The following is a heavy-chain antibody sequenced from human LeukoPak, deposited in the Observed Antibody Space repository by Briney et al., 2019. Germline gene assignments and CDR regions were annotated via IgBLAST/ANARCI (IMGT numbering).Heavy chain of an antibody. CDR3: ARVLYYYASVSYNYYMDV. D-gene: IGHD3-10*01. J-gene: IGHJ6*03. CDR1: GFIFNDYY. V-gene: IGHV3-11*01. Sequence: PGGSLRLSCAASGFIFNDYYMGWIRQAPGKGLEWVAYIANSGPTVFYIDSVRGRFTISRDNSKNTLYLQMNSLGAEDAAIYYCARVLYYYASVSYNYYMDVWGKGTTVTISS. CDR2: IANSGPTV.